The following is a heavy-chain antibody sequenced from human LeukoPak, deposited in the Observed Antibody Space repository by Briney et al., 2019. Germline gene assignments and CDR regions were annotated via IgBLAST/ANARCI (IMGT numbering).Heavy chain of an antibody. Sequence: GGSLRLSCAASGFTFIDYDMHWVRQVIGKGLEWVSAIGIRGDTHYSGSVKGRFTISRENAESSLYLQMNSLRAEDTAVYYCARGGIQVSGIDAFDYWGQGTLVTVSS. CDR2: IGIRGDT. CDR1: GFTFIDYD. CDR3: ARGGIQVSGIDAFDY. J-gene: IGHJ4*02. V-gene: IGHV3-13*01. D-gene: IGHD6-19*01.